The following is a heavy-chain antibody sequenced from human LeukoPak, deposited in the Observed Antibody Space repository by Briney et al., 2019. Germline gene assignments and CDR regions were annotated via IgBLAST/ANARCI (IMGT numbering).Heavy chain of an antibody. CDR2: TNQDGSDK. V-gene: IGHV3-7*01. Sequence: PGGSLRLSCAAAGFNFRSHWMSWIRQAPGKGLEWVANTNQDGSDKQYVDSVKGRFTISRDNAKNSLYLQMHSLRAEDTGLYYCARDHVVAGLVFASWGKGALATVSS. CDR1: GFNFRSHW. CDR3: ARDHVVAGLVFAS. D-gene: IGHD6-19*01. J-gene: IGHJ4*02.